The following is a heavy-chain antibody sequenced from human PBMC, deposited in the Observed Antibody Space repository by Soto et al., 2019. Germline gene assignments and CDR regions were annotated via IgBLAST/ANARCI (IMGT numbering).Heavy chain of an antibody. CDR2: IIPILGIA. J-gene: IGHJ4*02. CDR3: ARVKIFGVVTDFDY. V-gene: IGHV1-69*02. CDR1: GGTFSSYT. D-gene: IGHD3-3*01. Sequence: GASVKVSCKASGGTFSSYTISWVRQAPGQGLEWMGRIIPILGIANYAQKFQGRVTITANTSMSTAYMELSSLRSEDTAVYYCARVKIFGVVTDFDYWGQGTLVTVSS.